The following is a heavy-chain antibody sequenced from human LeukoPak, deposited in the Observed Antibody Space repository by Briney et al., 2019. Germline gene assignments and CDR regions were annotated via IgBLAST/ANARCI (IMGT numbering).Heavy chain of an antibody. D-gene: IGHD4-17*01. CDR3: ARESHCGDYLSTYNWFDP. CDR1: GYTFTGYY. J-gene: IGHJ5*02. V-gene: IGHV1-2*02. CDR2: INPNSGGT. Sequence: GASVKVSCKASGYTFTGYYMHWVRQAPGQGLEWMGWINPNSGGTNYAQKFQGRVTMTRDTSISTAYMELSRLRSDDTAVYYCARESHCGDYLSTYNWFDPWGQGTLVTVSS.